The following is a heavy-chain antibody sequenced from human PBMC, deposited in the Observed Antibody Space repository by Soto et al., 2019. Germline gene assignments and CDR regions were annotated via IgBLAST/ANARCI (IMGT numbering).Heavy chain of an antibody. Sequence: GGSLRLSCAASGFSFSAYSMNWVRQTPGRGLEWVSFIDLSGTTTYYRDSVKGRFTISRHNSKNTLYLQMNSLRAEDTAVYYCARESWEVLRYSLGAFDIWGQGTMVTVSS. J-gene: IGHJ3*02. D-gene: IGHD3-9*01. CDR1: GFSFSAYS. CDR2: IDLSGTTT. CDR3: ARESWEVLRYSLGAFDI. V-gene: IGHV3-23*03.